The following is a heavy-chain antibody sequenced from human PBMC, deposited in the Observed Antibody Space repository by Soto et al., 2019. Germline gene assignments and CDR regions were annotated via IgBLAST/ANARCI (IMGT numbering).Heavy chain of an antibody. J-gene: IGHJ4*02. Sequence: PSETLSLTCAVSGGSISSSNWWSWVRQPPGKGLEWIGEIYHSGSTNYNPSLKSRVTISVDKSKNQFSLKLSSVTAADTAVYYCARDNDSGYDPRKFDYWGQGTLVTVSS. CDR1: GGSISSSNW. D-gene: IGHD5-12*01. CDR2: IYHSGST. CDR3: ARDNDSGYDPRKFDY. V-gene: IGHV4-4*02.